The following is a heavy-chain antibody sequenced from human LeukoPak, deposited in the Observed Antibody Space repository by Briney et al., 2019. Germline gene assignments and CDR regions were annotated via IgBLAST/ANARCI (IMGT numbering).Heavy chain of an antibody. J-gene: IGHJ4*02. CDR2: ISGSGGST. V-gene: IGHV3-23*01. D-gene: IGHD3-10*01. Sequence: GGSLRLSCAASGFTFSSYAMSWVRQAPGNGLEWVSAISGSGGSTYYADSVKGRFTISRDNSKNTLYLQMNSLGAEDTAVYYCAKEVYYYGWGSYYNAIDYWGQGTLVTVSS. CDR1: GFTFSSYA. CDR3: AKEVYYYGWGSYYNAIDY.